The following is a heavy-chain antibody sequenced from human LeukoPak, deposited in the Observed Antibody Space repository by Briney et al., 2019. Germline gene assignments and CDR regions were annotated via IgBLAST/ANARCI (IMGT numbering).Heavy chain of an antibody. CDR2: IYYSGST. D-gene: IGHD3-9*01. CDR3: AREGVYYDILAAYYRPYYFDF. J-gene: IGHJ4*02. V-gene: IGHV4-59*12. Sequence: SETLSLTCTVSGGSISSYYWSWIRQPPGKGLEWIGYIYYSGSTNYNPSLKSRVTISVDTSKNQFSLKLSSVTAADTAVYYCAREGVYYDILAAYYRPYYFDFWGQGTLVTVSS. CDR1: GGSISSYY.